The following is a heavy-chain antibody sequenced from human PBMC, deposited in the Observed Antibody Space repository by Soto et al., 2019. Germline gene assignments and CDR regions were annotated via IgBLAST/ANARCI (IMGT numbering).Heavy chain of an antibody. CDR2: ISGSGGST. Sequence: GGSLRLSCSASGFTFSSYAMSWVRQAPGKGLEWVSAISGSGGSTYYADSVKGRFTISRDNSKNTLYLQMNSLRAEDTAVYYCAKDTYYYDSSGWFWGQGTLVTVSS. V-gene: IGHV3-23*01. D-gene: IGHD3-22*01. CDR3: AKDTYYYDSSGWF. CDR1: GFTFSSYA. J-gene: IGHJ4*02.